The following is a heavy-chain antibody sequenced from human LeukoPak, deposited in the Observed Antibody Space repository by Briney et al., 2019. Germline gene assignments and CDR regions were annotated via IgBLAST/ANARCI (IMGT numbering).Heavy chain of an antibody. CDR2: IYYSGST. D-gene: IGHD5-12*01. J-gene: IGHJ3*02. Sequence: SETLSLTCTVSGGSISSYYWSWIRQPPGKGLEWIGYIYYSGSTNYNPSLKSRVTISVDTSKNQFSLKLSSVTAADTAVYYCARHGIYGLDAFDIWGQGTMVTVSS. V-gene: IGHV4-59*08. CDR1: GGSISSYY. CDR3: ARHGIYGLDAFDI.